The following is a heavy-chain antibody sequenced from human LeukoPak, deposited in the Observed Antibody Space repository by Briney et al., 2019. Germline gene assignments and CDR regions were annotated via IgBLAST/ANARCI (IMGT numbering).Heavy chain of an antibody. D-gene: IGHD4-23*01. CDR2: ISDNGDST. CDR3: AKDLTNSESWFDP. V-gene: IGHV3-23*01. J-gene: IGHJ5*02. CDR1: GFTFSGSA. Sequence: GGSLRLSCAASGFTFSGSAMTWVRQAPGKGLEWVSSISDNGDSTYYADSVKGRFPISRDNSKNTLYPQMNSLRAEDTAVYYCAKDLTNSESWFDPWGQGTLVTVSS.